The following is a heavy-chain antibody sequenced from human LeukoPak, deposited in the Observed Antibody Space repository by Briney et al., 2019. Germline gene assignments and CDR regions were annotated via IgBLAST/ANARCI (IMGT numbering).Heavy chain of an antibody. V-gene: IGHV4-34*01. CDR2: INHSGST. CDR1: GDSMSGYY. D-gene: IGHD2-2*01. Sequence: SETLSLTCTVSGDSMSGYYWSWIRQPPGKGLEWIGEINHSGSTNYNPSLKSRVTISVDTSKNQFSLELSSVTAADTAVYYCAVMGCSSTSCSYYYYYMDVWGKGTTVTVSS. CDR3: AVMGCSSTSCSYYYYYMDV. J-gene: IGHJ6*03.